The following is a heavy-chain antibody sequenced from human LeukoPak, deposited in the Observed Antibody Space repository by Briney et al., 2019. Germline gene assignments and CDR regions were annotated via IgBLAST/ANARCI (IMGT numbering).Heavy chain of an antibody. V-gene: IGHV3-7*03. CDR1: GFSFSNYW. CDR2: IKTDGSET. Sequence: GGSLRLSCAASGFSFSNYWMGWVRQAPGKGLACVANIKTDGSETYYVDSVKGRFTISRDNSKNTLYLQMNSLRAEDTAVYYCAKDVYDNSDYYYFSRGPNDYWGQGTLVAVSS. D-gene: IGHD3-22*01. J-gene: IGHJ4*02. CDR3: AKDVYDNSDYYYFSRGPNDY.